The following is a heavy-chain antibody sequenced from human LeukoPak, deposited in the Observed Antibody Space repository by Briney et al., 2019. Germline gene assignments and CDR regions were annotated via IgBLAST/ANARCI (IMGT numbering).Heavy chain of an antibody. CDR2: ISYDGSNK. J-gene: IGHJ4*02. CDR3: ARGGAHSSSNCDY. Sequence: PGGSLKLPCAASGFTFSDYGMHWVRQDPGKGPEWVTVISYDGSNKYYGDSVRSRFTISRDNSKNTLYLPMNSLRGEDTAVYYCARGGAHSSSNCDYWGQGSLVTFSS. CDR1: GFTFSDYG. V-gene: IGHV3-30*03. D-gene: IGHD6-13*01.